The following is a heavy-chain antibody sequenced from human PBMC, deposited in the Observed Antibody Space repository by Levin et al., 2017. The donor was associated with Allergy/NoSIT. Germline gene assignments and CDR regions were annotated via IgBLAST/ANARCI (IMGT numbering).Heavy chain of an antibody. CDR2: ISWNSHTI. CDR1: GFTFSDYA. CDR3: AKSHHADYTNY. J-gene: IGHJ4*02. D-gene: IGHD4-17*01. V-gene: IGHV3-9*01. Sequence: GGSLRLSCASSGFTFSDYAMHWVRQAPGKGLEWVSGISWNSHTIGYADSVQGRFTISRDNAKNSLYLQMNSLRSEDTALDYCAKSHHADYTNYWGRGTLVTGSS.